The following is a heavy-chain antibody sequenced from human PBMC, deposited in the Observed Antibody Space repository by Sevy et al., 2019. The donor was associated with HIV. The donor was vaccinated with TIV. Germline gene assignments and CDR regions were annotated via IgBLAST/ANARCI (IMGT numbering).Heavy chain of an antibody. D-gene: IGHD4-17*01. V-gene: IGHV4-61*01. Sequence: SESLSLTCTVSGGSVSSGSYYWSWIRQPPGKGLEWIGYIYYSGSTNANPSLKSRVTISVDTSKNQFSLKLSSVTAADTAVYYCARVTIDRDYYYYGMDVWGQGTTVTVSS. J-gene: IGHJ6*02. CDR1: GGSVSSGSYY. CDR3: ARVTIDRDYYYYGMDV. CDR2: IYYSGST.